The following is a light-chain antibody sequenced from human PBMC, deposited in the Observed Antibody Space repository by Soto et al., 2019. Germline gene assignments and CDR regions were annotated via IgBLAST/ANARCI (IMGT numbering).Light chain of an antibody. J-gene: IGKJ1*01. CDR1: QSISSW. CDR3: QHYNSYSLWT. Sequence: DIQMTQSPSTLSASVGDRVTITCRASQSISSWLAWYQQKPGKAPKLLIYDASSLESVVPSRFSGSGSGTEFTLTISSLQPDDFATYYCQHYNSYSLWTFGQGTKVDIK. V-gene: IGKV1-5*01. CDR2: DAS.